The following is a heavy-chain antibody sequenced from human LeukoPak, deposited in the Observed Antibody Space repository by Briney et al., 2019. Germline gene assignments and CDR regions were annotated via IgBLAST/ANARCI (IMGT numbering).Heavy chain of an antibody. CDR2: IYHSGST. J-gene: IGHJ4*02. CDR1: GGSISSSNW. D-gene: IGHD3-22*01. CDR3: ARAAGYYYDSSGYYRGFDY. V-gene: IGHV4-4*02. Sequence: SGTLSLTCAVSGGSISSSNWWSWVRQPPGKGLEWIGEIYHSGSTNYNPSLKSRVTISVDTSKNQFSLKLSSVTAADTAVYYCARAAGYYYDSSGYYRGFDYWGQGTLVTVSS.